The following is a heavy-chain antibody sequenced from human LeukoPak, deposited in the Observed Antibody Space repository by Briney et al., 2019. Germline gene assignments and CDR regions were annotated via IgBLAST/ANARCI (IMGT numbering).Heavy chain of an antibody. CDR3: ARLPLRSIAVGYYGMDV. Sequence: ASVKVSCKASGGTFSSYAISWVRQAPGQGLEWMRGIIPIFGTANYAQKFQGRVTITADESTSTAYMELSSLRSEDTAVYYCARLPLRSIAVGYYGMDVWGQGTSVTVSS. D-gene: IGHD6-6*01. V-gene: IGHV1-69*13. CDR2: IIPIFGTA. J-gene: IGHJ6*02. CDR1: GGTFSSYA.